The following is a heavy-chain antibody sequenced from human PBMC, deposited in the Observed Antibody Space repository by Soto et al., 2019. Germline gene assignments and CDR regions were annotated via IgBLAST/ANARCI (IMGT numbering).Heavy chain of an antibody. Sequence: QVQLQESGPGLVKPSQTLSLTCTVSGVSISSGDSYWSWIRQPPGKGLEWIGYIYYSGSTYYNPYLKSRVTISVDTSNNQCSLKLSSVTAADTAVYYCARDEPDYYGMDGWCQGTTVTVSS. CDR3: ARDEPDYYGMDG. CDR2: IYYSGST. J-gene: IGHJ6*02. V-gene: IGHV4-30-4*01. CDR1: GVSISSGDSY.